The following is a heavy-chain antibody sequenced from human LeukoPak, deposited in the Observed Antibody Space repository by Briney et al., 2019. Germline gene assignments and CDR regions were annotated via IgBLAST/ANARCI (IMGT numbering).Heavy chain of an antibody. D-gene: IGHD3-22*01. CDR3: ARRVGDYYDSSGYNNWFDP. V-gene: IGHV1-8*01. J-gene: IGHJ5*02. CDR2: MNPNSGNT. Sequence: GASVKVSCKASGYTLTSYDINWVRQATGQGLEWMGWMNPNSGNTGYAQKFQGRVTMTRNTSISTAYMELSSLRSEDTAVYYCARRVGDYYDSSGYNNWFDPWGQGTLVTVSS. CDR1: GYTLTSYD.